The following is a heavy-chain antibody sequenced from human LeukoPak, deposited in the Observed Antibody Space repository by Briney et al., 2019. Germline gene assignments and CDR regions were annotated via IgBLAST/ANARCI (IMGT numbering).Heavy chain of an antibody. D-gene: IGHD3-22*01. J-gene: IGHJ4*02. CDR1: GFTFDDYG. V-gene: IGHV3-20*04. CDR2: ITSRDGTT. Sequence: GGSLRLSCAASGFTFDDYGMSWVRQAPGKGLEGVSSITSRDGTTYYADSVKGRFTISRDNSENTLYLQMNSLRAEDSALYYCARDRPNYYGSDGHYYRRDGDYWGQGTLVTVSS. CDR3: ARDRPNYYGSDGHYYRRDGDY.